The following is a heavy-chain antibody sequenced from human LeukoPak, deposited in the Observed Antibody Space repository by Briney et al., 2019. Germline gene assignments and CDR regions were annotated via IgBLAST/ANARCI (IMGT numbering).Heavy chain of an antibody. CDR3: ARLRPTTLIVVITPDAFDT. Sequence: SETLSLTCNVSGDSISGHYWSWVRQPPGKGLEWIGHIYYTGRTNYNPSLKSRVTISTDTSKGQFSLELTSVTAADTALYYCARLRPTTLIVVITPDAFDTWGQGTLVTVSS. V-gene: IGHV4-59*11. CDR2: IYYTGRT. CDR1: GDSISGHY. D-gene: IGHD3-22*01. J-gene: IGHJ3*02.